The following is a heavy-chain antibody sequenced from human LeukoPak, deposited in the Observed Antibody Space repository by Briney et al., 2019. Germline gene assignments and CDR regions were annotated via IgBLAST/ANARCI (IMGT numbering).Heavy chain of an antibody. CDR3: AREWLGGSGPDH. CDR2: ISYDGSNK. V-gene: IGHV3-30-3*01. D-gene: IGHD6-19*01. J-gene: IGHJ4*02. CDR1: GFTFSSYA. Sequence: GGSLRLSCAASGFTFSSYAMHWVRQAPGKGLEWVAVISYDGSNKYYADSVKGRFTISRDNSKNTLYLQMNSLRAEDTAVYYCAREWLGGSGPDHWGQGTLVIVSS.